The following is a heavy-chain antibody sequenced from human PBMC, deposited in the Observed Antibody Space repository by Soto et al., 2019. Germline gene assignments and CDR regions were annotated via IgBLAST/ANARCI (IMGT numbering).Heavy chain of an antibody. CDR3: ARGEGGYSNYLRFYGMDV. D-gene: IGHD4-4*01. Sequence: QVQLQQWGAGLLKPSETLSLTCAVYGGSFSGYYWSWIRQPPGKGLEWIGEINHSGSTNYNPSLKSRVTISVDTSKNQFSLKLSSVTAADTAVYYCARGEGGYSNYLRFYGMDVW. J-gene: IGHJ6*01. CDR1: GGSFSGYY. V-gene: IGHV4-34*01. CDR2: INHSGST.